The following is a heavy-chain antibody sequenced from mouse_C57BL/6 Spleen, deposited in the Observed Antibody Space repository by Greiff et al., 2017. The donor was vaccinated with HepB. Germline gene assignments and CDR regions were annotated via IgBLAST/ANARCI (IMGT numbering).Heavy chain of an antibody. CDR3: ARPFITTAYYAMDY. V-gene: IGHV5-6*01. D-gene: IGHD1-1*01. CDR1: GFTFSSYG. Sequence: EVKVVESGGDLVKPGGSLKLSCAASGFTFSSYGMSWVRQTPDKRLEWVATISSGGSYTYYPDSVKGRFTISRDNAKNTLYLQMSSLKSEDTAMYYCARPFITTAYYAMDYWGQGTSVTVSS. CDR2: ISSGGSYT. J-gene: IGHJ4*01.